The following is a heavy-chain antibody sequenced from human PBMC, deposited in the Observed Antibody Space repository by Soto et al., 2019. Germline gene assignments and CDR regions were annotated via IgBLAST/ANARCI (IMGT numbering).Heavy chain of an antibody. Sequence: GGSLRLSCAASGFTFSNAWINWVRQAPGKGLEWVGRIKSKTDGGTTDYAEPVKGRFAISRDDSNNMVYLQMNSMKIEDTAVYYCTTDSYSTIIIVRFDYWGHGTLVTVSS. V-gene: IGHV3-15*07. D-gene: IGHD3-22*01. CDR3: TTDSYSTIIIVRFDY. CDR2: IKSKTDGGTT. CDR1: GFTFSNAW. J-gene: IGHJ4*01.